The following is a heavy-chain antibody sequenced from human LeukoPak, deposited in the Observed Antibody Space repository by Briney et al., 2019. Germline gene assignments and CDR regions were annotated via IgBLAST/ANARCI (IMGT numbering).Heavy chain of an antibody. J-gene: IGHJ5*01. CDR3: TRASGSDWFDS. D-gene: IGHD6-19*01. V-gene: IGHV6-1*01. CDR1: GDSVSSNSAT. Sequence: SQTLSLTCAISGDSVSSNSATWNRIRQSPSRGLEWLGRTYYRSKWYNDYAVSVKSRITINPDTSKNQFSLQLNSVTPEDTAVYYCTRASGSDWFDSWGQGTLVTVSS. CDR2: TYYRSKWYN.